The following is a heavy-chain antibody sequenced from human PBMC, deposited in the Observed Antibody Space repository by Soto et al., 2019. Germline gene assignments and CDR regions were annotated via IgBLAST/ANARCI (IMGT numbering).Heavy chain of an antibody. CDR3: ARDAGYCTNGVCYSKFDY. V-gene: IGHV3-7*05. D-gene: IGHD2-8*01. CDR2: IKQDGSEK. Sequence: GGSLNLSSAASGFTFSRYWMSWVRQAPGKGPEWVANIKQDGSEKYYVDSVKDRFTNPRDNAKNSLYLPINSLRAEDTAVYYCARDAGYCTNGVCYSKFDYWGQGTLVTVSS. J-gene: IGHJ4*02. CDR1: GFTFSRYW.